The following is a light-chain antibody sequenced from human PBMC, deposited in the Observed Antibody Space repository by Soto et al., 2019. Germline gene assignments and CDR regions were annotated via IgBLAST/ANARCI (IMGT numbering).Light chain of an antibody. J-gene: IGKJ4*01. Sequence: DIQMTQSPSSLSASVGDRVTITCRASKSISSYLNWYQQKPGKAPQLLIYAASSLQSGVPSRFSASGSGTAFTLAISSLQPEDVATYYCQQSSSTPPVTFGGGTKVDIK. CDR3: QQSSSTPPVT. V-gene: IGKV1-39*01. CDR1: KSISSY. CDR2: AAS.